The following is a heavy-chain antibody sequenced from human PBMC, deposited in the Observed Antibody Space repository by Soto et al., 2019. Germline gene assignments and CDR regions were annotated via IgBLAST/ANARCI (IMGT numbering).Heavy chain of an antibody. D-gene: IGHD1-26*01. J-gene: IGHJ4*02. CDR1: GYTFTSYA. Sequence: GASVKVSCKASGYTFTSYAMHWVRQAPGQRLEWMGWINAGNGNTKYSQKFQGRVTMTRDTSTSTVYMELSSLRSEDTAVYYCARGGSGSFDYWGQGTLVTVSS. V-gene: IGHV1-3*01. CDR3: ARGGSGSFDY. CDR2: INAGNGNT.